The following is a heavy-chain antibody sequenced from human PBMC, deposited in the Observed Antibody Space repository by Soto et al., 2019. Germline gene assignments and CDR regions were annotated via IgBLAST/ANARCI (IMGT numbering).Heavy chain of an antibody. CDR3: ARAYCSGGSCYFDY. Sequence: ASVKVSCKASGYTFTSYGIGWVRQAPGQGLEWMGWISAYNGNTNYAQKLQGRVTMTTDTSTSTAYMELRSLRSDDTAVYYCARAYCSGGSCYFDYWGQGTLVTVSS. J-gene: IGHJ4*02. CDR1: GYTFTSYG. D-gene: IGHD2-15*01. CDR2: ISAYNGNT. V-gene: IGHV1-18*01.